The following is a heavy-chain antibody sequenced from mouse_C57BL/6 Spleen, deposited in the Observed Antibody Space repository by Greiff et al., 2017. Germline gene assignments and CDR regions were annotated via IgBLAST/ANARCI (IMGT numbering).Heavy chain of an antibody. Sequence: QVQLQQSGAELVKPGASVKLSCKASGYTFTSYWMQWVKQRPGQGLEWIGEIDPSDSYTNYNQKFKGKATLTVDTSSSTAYMQLSSLTSEDSAVYYCARRGIYYYGSSPFAYWGQGTLVTVSA. J-gene: IGHJ3*01. CDR1: GYTFTSYW. CDR3: ARRGIYYYGSSPFAY. V-gene: IGHV1-50*01. D-gene: IGHD1-1*01. CDR2: IDPSDSYT.